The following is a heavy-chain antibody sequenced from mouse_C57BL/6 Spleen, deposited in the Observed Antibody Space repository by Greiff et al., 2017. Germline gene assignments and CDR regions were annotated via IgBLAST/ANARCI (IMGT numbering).Heavy chain of an antibody. CDR3: ASTDDYDAFDY. D-gene: IGHD2-4*01. V-gene: IGHV1-59*01. J-gene: IGHJ2*01. CDR1: GYTFTSYW. CDR2: IDPSASYT. Sequence: VQLQQPGAELVRPGTSVKLSCKASGYTFTSYWMHWVKQRPGQGLEWIGVIDPSASYTNYNQKFKGKATLTVDTSSSTAYMQLSSLTSEDSAVXYCASTDDYDAFDYWGQGTTLTVSS.